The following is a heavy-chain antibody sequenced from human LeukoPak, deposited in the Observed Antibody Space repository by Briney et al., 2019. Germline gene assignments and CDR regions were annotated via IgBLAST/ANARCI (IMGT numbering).Heavy chain of an antibody. Sequence: GGSLRLSCAASGFTFSNYWMTWVRQAPGKGLEWVANIKQDGSEKYYVDSVKGRFTISRDNAKNSLYLQMNSLRAEDTAVYYCARSETTYYYDSSVYSYYYYGMDVWGQRTTVTVSS. J-gene: IGHJ6*02. CDR3: ARSETTYYYDSSVYSYYYYGMDV. CDR1: GFTFSNYW. D-gene: IGHD3-22*01. CDR2: IKQDGSEK. V-gene: IGHV3-7*01.